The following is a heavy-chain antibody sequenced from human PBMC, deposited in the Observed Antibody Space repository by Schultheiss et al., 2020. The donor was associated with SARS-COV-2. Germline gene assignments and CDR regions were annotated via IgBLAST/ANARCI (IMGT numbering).Heavy chain of an antibody. CDR1: GGSIDNYY. Sequence: SETLSLTCTVSGGSIDNYYWSWIRQPPGKGLEWVGYIYYSGSTNYNPSLKSRVTISVDTSKNQFSLKLSSVTAADTAVYYCARGGDFWNGYYFDYWGQGTLVTVSS. D-gene: IGHD3-3*01. J-gene: IGHJ4*02. V-gene: IGHV4-59*01. CDR3: ARGGDFWNGYYFDY. CDR2: IYYSGST.